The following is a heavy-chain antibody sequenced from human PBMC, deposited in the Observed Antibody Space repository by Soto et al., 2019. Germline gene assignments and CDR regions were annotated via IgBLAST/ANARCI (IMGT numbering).Heavy chain of an antibody. D-gene: IGHD3-22*01. J-gene: IGHJ6*02. Sequence: ASVKVSCKASGYTFTGYYVHWVRQAPGQGLEWMGWINPNSGDTYLAQRFQGRVTMNRDTSIGTAYMELRGLTSDDTAEYYCARDPNDSSAYYHHYYYGMDVWGQGTTVTVSS. CDR2: INPNSGDT. CDR1: GYTFTGYY. CDR3: ARDPNDSSAYYHHYYYGMDV. V-gene: IGHV1-2*02.